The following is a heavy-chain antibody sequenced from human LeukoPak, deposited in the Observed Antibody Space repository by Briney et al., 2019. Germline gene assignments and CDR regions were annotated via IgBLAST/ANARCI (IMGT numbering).Heavy chain of an antibody. D-gene: IGHD6-19*01. Sequence: PGGSLRLSCAASGFTVSSNYMSWVRQAPGKGLEWVSVIYSGGSTYYADSVKGRFTISRDNSKNTLYLQMNSLRAEDTAVYYCARDAVAVAGTKGYGMDVWGQGTTVTVSS. CDR1: GFTVSSNY. J-gene: IGHJ6*02. CDR3: ARDAVAVAGTKGYGMDV. V-gene: IGHV3-53*01. CDR2: IYSGGST.